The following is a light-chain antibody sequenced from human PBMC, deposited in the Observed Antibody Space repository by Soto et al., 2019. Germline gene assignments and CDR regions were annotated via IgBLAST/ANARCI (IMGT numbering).Light chain of an antibody. CDR1: SNDVGRFNY. J-gene: IGLJ6*01. V-gene: IGLV2-8*01. Sequence: QSALTQAPSASGSPGQSVTISCAGTSNDVGRFNYVSWYQRHPGRAPKLIIYEVNKRPSGVPDRFSGSKSGNTASLTVSGLQAEEEADYFCSSFVHGTSYVFGTGTQLTVL. CDR3: SSFVHGTSYV. CDR2: EVN.